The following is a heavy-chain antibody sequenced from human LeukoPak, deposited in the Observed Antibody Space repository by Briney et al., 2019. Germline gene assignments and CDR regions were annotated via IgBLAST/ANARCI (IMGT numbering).Heavy chain of an antibody. J-gene: IGHJ4*02. CDR2: IYSGGST. CDR3: AKDRKIAVAAYYFDY. D-gene: IGHD6-19*01. V-gene: IGHV3-53*05. Sequence: GGSLRLSCAASGFTVSSNYMSWVRQAPGKGLEWVSVIYSGGSTYYADSVKGRFTISRDNSKNTLYLQMNSLRAEDTALYYCAKDRKIAVAAYYFDYWGQGTLVTVSS. CDR1: GFTVSSNY.